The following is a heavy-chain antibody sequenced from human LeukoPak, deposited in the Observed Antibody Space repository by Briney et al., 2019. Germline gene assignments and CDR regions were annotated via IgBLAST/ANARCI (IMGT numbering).Heavy chain of an antibody. J-gene: IGHJ4*02. CDR1: GGTFSSYA. CDR3: ARGVRIVVVPAPSYYFDY. CDR2: MNPNSGNT. Sequence: ASVKVSCKASGGTFSSYAISWVRQATGQGLEWMGWMNPNSGNTGYAQKFQGRVTITRNTSISAAYMELSSLRSEDTAVYYCARGVRIVVVPAPSYYFDYWGQGTLVTVSS. V-gene: IGHV1-8*03. D-gene: IGHD2-2*01.